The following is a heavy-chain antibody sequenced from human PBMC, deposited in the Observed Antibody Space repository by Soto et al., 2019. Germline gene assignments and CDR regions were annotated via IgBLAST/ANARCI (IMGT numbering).Heavy chain of an antibody. J-gene: IGHJ3*02. Sequence: PGGSLRLSCAASGFTFSSYWMSWVRQAPGKGLEWVANIKQNGSEKYYVDSVKGRFTISRDNAKNSLYLQMNILRAEDTAVYYRARKGDYIISAFDIWGQGTMVTVSS. CDR2: IKQNGSEK. D-gene: IGHD2-21*01. CDR1: GFTFSSYW. CDR3: ARKGDYIISAFDI. V-gene: IGHV3-7*01.